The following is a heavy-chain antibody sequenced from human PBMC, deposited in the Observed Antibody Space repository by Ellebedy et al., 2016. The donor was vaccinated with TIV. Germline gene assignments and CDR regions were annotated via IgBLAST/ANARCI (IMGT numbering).Heavy chain of an antibody. CDR3: ARDDIAARRHYDY. V-gene: IGHV3-30-3*01. J-gene: IGHJ4*02. CDR1: GFTFSSYA. Sequence: GGSLRLXCAASGFTFSSYAMHWVRQAPGKGLEWVAVISYDGSNKYYADSVKGRFTISRDNAKNSLYLQMNSLRAEDTAVYYCARDDIAARRHYDYWGQGTLVTVSS. CDR2: ISYDGSNK. D-gene: IGHD6-6*01.